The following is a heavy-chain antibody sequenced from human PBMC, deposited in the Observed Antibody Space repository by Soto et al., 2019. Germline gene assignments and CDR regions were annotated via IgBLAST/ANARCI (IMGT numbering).Heavy chain of an antibody. Sequence: GGSLRLSCAAPGFTFSGSAMHWVRQASGKGLEWVGRIRSKANSYATAYAASVKGRFTISRDDSKNTAYLQMNSLKTEDTAVYYCTSRSIVAATAQPQNDCWGQGTLVTVSS. CDR1: GFTFSGSA. CDR2: IRSKANSYAT. D-gene: IGHD1-26*01. CDR3: TSRSIVAATAQPQNDC. V-gene: IGHV3-73*01. J-gene: IGHJ4*02.